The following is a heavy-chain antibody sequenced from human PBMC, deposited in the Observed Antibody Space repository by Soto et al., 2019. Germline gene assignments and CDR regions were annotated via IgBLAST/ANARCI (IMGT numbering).Heavy chain of an antibody. CDR2: IDGSGGAT. Sequence: GSLRLPCAASGFPFGITDMSWVRQAPGKGLEWVSTIDGSGGATHYADSVKGRFTISRDNSKNTVFLQMSSLRADDTAVYYCAKNSGWFNTWGQGTLVTVSS. CDR1: GFPFGITD. D-gene: IGHD3-10*01. J-gene: IGHJ5*02. CDR3: AKNSGWFNT. V-gene: IGHV3-23*01.